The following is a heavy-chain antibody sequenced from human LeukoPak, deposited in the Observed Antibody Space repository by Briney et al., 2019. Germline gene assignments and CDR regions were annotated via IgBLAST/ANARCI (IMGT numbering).Heavy chain of an antibody. CDR3: AGARPLMVVVPAAMFGY. CDR2: INHSGST. CDR1: GGSFSGYY. Sequence: SETLSLTCAVYGGSFSGYYWSWIRQPPGKGLEWIGEINHSGSTNYNPSLKSRVHISIDTSKNQFSLNLSPVTSADTAVYYCAGARPLMVVVPAAMFGYWGQGNLVTVSS. J-gene: IGHJ4*02. V-gene: IGHV4-34*01. D-gene: IGHD2-2*01.